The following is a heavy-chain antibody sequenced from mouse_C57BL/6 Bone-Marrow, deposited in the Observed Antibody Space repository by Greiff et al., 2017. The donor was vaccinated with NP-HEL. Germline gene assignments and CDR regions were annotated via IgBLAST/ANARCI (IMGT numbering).Heavy chain of an antibody. D-gene: IGHD2-4*01. J-gene: IGHJ2*01. CDR1: GFNIKDDY. CDR3: TTGLYYDLFDY. CDR2: IYPENGDT. V-gene: IGHV14-4*01. Sequence: VQLQQSGAELVRPGASVKLSCTASGFNIKDDYMHWVKQRPEQGLEWIGWIYPENGDTEYASKFQGKATITADTSSNTAYLQLSSLTSEDTAVYYCTTGLYYDLFDYWGQGTTLTVSS.